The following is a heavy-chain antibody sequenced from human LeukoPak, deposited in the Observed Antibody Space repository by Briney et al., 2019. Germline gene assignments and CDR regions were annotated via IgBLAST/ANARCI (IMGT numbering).Heavy chain of an antibody. Sequence: ASETLSLTCTVSGGSISSYYWSWIRQPPGKGLEWIGYIYYSGSTNYNPSLKSRVTISVDTSKNQFSLKLSSVTAADTAVYYCATVGYDSSGYYYDYWGQGTLVTVSS. CDR1: GGSISSYY. J-gene: IGHJ4*02. V-gene: IGHV4-59*08. CDR2: IYYSGST. CDR3: ATVGYDSSGYYYDY. D-gene: IGHD3-22*01.